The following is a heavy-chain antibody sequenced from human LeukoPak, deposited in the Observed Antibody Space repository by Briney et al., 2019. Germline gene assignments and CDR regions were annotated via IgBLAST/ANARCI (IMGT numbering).Heavy chain of an antibody. J-gene: IGHJ6*02. CDR2: IYPGDSDT. CDR1: GYSFTSYW. Sequence: GESLKISCKGSGYSFTSYWIGWVRQMPGKGLEWMGIIYPGDSDTRYSPSFQGQVTISADKSISTAYLQWSSLKASDTAMYYCARAGLATIRNYYYYGMDVWGQGTTVTVSS. V-gene: IGHV5-51*01. CDR3: ARAGLATIRNYYYYGMDV. D-gene: IGHD5-12*01.